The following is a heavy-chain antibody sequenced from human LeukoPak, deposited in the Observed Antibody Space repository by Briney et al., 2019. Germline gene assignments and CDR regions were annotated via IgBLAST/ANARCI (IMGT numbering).Heavy chain of an antibody. CDR2: ISGSGGST. V-gene: IGHV3-23*01. J-gene: IGHJ4*02. CDR3: AKDLSPSSGWYPKYYFDY. D-gene: IGHD6-19*01. Sequence: GGSLRLSCAASGFTFSSYAMSWVRQAPGRGLEWVSAISGSGGSTYYADSVKGRFTISRDNSKNTLYLQMNSLRAEDTAVYYCAKDLSPSSGWYPKYYFDYWGQGTLVTVSS. CDR1: GFTFSSYA.